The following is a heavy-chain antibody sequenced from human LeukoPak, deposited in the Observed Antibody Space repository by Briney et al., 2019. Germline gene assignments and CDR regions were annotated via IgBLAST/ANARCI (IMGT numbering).Heavy chain of an antibody. Sequence: PSETLSLTCTVSGGSISSYYWSWIRQPPGKGLEWIGYIYYSGSTNYNPSLKSRVTISVDTSKNQFSLKLSSVTAADTAVYYCATYATYYDFWSGTAHFDYWGQGTLVTVSS. D-gene: IGHD3-3*01. CDR2: IYYSGST. J-gene: IGHJ4*02. CDR1: GGSISSYY. V-gene: IGHV4-59*01. CDR3: ATYATYYDFWSGTAHFDY.